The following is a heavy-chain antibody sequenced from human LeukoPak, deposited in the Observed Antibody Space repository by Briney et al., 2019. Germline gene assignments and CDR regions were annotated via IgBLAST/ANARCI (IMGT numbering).Heavy chain of an antibody. CDR3: AKEYSSYPPGPNRNMDV. CDR2: ISYDGSNK. Sequence: PGGSLRLSCAASGFTFSSYAMHWVRQAPGKGLEWVAVISYDGSNKYYADSVKGRFTISRDNSKNTLYLQMNSLTAADTAVYYCAKEYSSYPPGPNRNMDVWGKGTTVTVSS. J-gene: IGHJ6*03. D-gene: IGHD6-6*01. CDR1: GFTFSSYA. V-gene: IGHV3-30-3*01.